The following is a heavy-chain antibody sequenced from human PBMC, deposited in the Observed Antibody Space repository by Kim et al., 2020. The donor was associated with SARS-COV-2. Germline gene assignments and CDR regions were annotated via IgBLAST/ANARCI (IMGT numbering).Heavy chain of an antibody. CDR1: GFTFSTYW. CDR3: ARIFCTRTDCYYDY. Sequence: GGSLRLSCAASGFTFSTYWMSWVRQAPGEGLEWVANINQDATRIYYVDSVKGRFTISRDNAQNSLYLHMSSLRVEDTAVYYCARIFCTRTDCYYDYWGQGTLVTVSS. D-gene: IGHD3-9*01. V-gene: IGHV3-7*03. J-gene: IGHJ4*02. CDR2: INQDATRI.